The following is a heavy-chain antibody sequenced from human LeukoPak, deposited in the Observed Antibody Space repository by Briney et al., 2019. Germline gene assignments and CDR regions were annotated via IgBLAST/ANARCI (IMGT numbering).Heavy chain of an antibody. J-gene: IGHJ4*02. V-gene: IGHV3-48*03. Sequence: GGSLRLSCAASGFTFSSYEMNWVRQAPGKGLEWVSYISSSGSTIYYAGSVKGRFTISRDNAKNSLYLQMNSLRAEDTAVYYCAREWEQWFGIDYWGQGTLVTVSS. CDR1: GFTFSSYE. CDR3: AREWEQWFGIDY. D-gene: IGHD3-10*01. CDR2: ISSSGSTI.